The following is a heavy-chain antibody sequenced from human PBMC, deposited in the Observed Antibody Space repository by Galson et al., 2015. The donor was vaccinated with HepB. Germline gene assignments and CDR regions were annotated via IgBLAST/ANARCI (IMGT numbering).Heavy chain of an antibody. CDR1: GGTFSSYA. V-gene: IGHV1-69*06. J-gene: IGHJ4*02. Sequence: SVKVSCKASGGTFSSYAISWVRQAPGQGLEWMGGIIPIFGTANYAQKFQGRVTITADKSTSTAYMELSSLRSEDTAVYYCARGENTAMVHQGYFDYWGQGTLVTVSS. CDR3: ARGENTAMVHQGYFDY. CDR2: IIPIFGTA. D-gene: IGHD5-18*01.